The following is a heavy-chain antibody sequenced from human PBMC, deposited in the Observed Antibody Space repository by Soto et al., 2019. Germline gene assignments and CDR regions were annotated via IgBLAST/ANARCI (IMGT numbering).Heavy chain of an antibody. CDR2: FSLSGTT. CDR3: ARGLTPPGAPAWYYFDS. CDR1: GASITGSSY. Sequence: SETPSLTCTVSGASITGSSYWNWIRQPAGKGLEWIGRFSLSGTTNYNPSLRSRVTMSADVSKNQFSLRLTSVTAADTALYYCARGLTPPGAPAWYYFDSWGQGTLVTVSS. D-gene: IGHD2-8*02. V-gene: IGHV4-4*07. J-gene: IGHJ4*02.